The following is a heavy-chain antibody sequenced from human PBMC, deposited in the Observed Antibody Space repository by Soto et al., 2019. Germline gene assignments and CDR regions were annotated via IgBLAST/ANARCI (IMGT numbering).Heavy chain of an antibody. CDR3: ASGLEAGNY. V-gene: IGHV3-33*01. Sequence: QVQLVESGGGVVQPGRSLRLSCAASGFTFSNYGMQWVSQAPGKGPEWVAVIWYDGSNKYYADSVKGRFTISRDKSKNTHYLQMNRLRNEDKPVSYGASGLEAGNYRVKGTQVTVPP. CDR2: IWYDGSNK. D-gene: IGHD3-10*01. CDR1: GFTFSNYG. J-gene: IGHJ4*02.